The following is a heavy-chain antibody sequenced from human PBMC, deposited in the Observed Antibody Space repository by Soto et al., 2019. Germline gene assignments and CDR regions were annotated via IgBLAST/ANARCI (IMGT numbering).Heavy chain of an antibody. V-gene: IGHV3-30-3*01. CDR3: AREVPDRYCSSTSCPALYYYYGMDV. CDR2: ISYDGSNK. Sequence: QVQLVESGGGVVQPGRSLRLSCAASGFTFSSYAMHWVRQAPGKGLEWVAVISYDGSNKYYADSVKGRFTISRDNSKKTLYLQMNSLRAEDTAVYYCAREVPDRYCSSTSCPALYYYYGMDVWGQGTTVTVSS. D-gene: IGHD2-2*01. J-gene: IGHJ6*02. CDR1: GFTFSSYA.